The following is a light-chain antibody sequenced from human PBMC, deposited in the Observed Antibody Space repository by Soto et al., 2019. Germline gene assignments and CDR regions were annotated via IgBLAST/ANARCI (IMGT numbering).Light chain of an antibody. J-gene: IGKJ5*01. CDR1: QSVGRNY. CDR3: QQLGTPIP. V-gene: IGKV3-20*01. Sequence: EIVLTQSPSTLSSSPGERATLSCRASQSVGRNYVAWYQPKPGQAPGLLIYAPSSRATAIPDRFSGSVSGTGFTLTIGSLEHNDLAVYYCQQLGTPIPFGQGTHRRL. CDR2: APS.